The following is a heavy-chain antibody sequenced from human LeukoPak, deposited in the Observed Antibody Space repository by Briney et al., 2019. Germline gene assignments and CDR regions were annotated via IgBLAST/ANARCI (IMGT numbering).Heavy chain of an antibody. CDR1: GFTFSSYA. V-gene: IGHV3-64*01. J-gene: IGHJ4*02. D-gene: IGHD3-22*01. Sequence: GGSLRLSCAASGFTFSSYAMHWVRQAPGKGLEYVSAISSNGGSTYYANSVKGRFTIPRDNSKNTLYLQMGSLRAGDMAVYYCARDYYDSSGPLGPAGYWGQGTLVTVSS. CDR3: ARDYYDSSGPLGPAGY. CDR2: ISSNGGST.